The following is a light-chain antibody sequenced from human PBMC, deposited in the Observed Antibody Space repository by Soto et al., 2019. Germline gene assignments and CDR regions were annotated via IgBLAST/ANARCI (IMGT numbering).Light chain of an antibody. V-gene: IGKV4-1*01. J-gene: IGKJ4*01. CDR2: WAS. CDR3: QQYYSTPVT. Sequence: DIVMTQSPDSLAVSLGERATINCKSSQSVLYSSNNKNYLAWYQQKPGQPPKLLIYWASTRESGVPDRFSGSGSGTDITHTISSLQAEDVAVYYCQQYYSTPVTFGGGTKVEIK. CDR1: QSVLYSSNNKNY.